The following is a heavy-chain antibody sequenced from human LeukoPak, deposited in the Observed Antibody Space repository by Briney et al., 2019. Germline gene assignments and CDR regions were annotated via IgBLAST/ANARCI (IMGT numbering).Heavy chain of an antibody. Sequence: PGGSLRLSCAASGFTSSSYAMSWVRQAPGKGLEWVSAISGSGGSTYYAASVKGRFTISRDNSKNTLYLQMNSLRAEDTAVYYCAKMTRGAMVLLWGQGTLVTVSS. CDR3: AKMTRGAMVLL. V-gene: IGHV3-23*01. CDR1: GFTSSSYA. D-gene: IGHD5-18*01. CDR2: ISGSGGST. J-gene: IGHJ4*02.